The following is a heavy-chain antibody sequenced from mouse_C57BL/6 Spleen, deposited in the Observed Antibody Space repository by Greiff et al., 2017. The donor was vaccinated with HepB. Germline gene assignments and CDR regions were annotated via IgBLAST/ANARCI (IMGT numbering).Heavy chain of an antibody. J-gene: IGHJ3*01. D-gene: IGHD2-2*01. Sequence: QVQLKESGPELVKPGASVKISCKASGYAFSSSWMNWVKQSPVKGLEWIGRIDPGDGDTNYNGKFKGKATLTADKSSSTAYMQLSSLTSEDSAVYFCARGVVTSWFAYWGQGTLVTVSA. V-gene: IGHV1-82*01. CDR2: IDPGDGDT. CDR3: ARGVVTSWFAY. CDR1: GYAFSSSW.